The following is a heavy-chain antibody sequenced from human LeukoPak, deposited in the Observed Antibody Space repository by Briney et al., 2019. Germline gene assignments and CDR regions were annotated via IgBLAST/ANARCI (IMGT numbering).Heavy chain of an antibody. Sequence: PGGSLRLSCAASGFTFSSYSMNWVRQAPGKGLEWVSYISSSSSTIYYADSVKGRFTISRDNAKNSLYLQMNSLRAEDTAVYYCARDRDVVLRYFDWLLYEHDAFDIWGQGTMVTVSP. CDR2: ISSSSSTI. CDR1: GFTFSSYS. D-gene: IGHD3-9*01. CDR3: ARDRDVVLRYFDWLLYEHDAFDI. J-gene: IGHJ3*02. V-gene: IGHV3-48*01.